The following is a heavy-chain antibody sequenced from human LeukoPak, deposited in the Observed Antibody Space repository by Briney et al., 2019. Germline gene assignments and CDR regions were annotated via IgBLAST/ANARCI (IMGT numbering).Heavy chain of an antibody. J-gene: IGHJ3*02. CDR1: GHTFTNHG. V-gene: IGHV1-18*01. CDR3: ARSGGWAYGDYDGFIAFDI. CDR2: ISTYNGNT. D-gene: IGHD4-17*01. Sequence: GASVKVSCKASGHTFTNHGISWVRQAPGQGLEWMGWISTYNGNTNYAQKLQGRVTMTTDTSTSTAYMELRSLRSDDTAVYYCARSGGWAYGDYDGFIAFDIWGQGTMVTVSS.